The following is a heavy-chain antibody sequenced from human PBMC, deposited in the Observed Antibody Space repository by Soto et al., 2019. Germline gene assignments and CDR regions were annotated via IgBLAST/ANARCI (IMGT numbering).Heavy chain of an antibody. CDR3: AALTTETSYFDY. D-gene: IGHD4-4*01. Sequence: GGSLRLSCAASGFTFKNYAISWVRQAPGKGLEWVSAISGSGGTTFYADSVKGRFTISRDNSKNTLYLQMNSLRAEDTAVYYCAALTTETSYFDYWGQGTLVTVSS. CDR2: ISGSGGTT. CDR1: GFTFKNYA. J-gene: IGHJ4*02. V-gene: IGHV3-23*01.